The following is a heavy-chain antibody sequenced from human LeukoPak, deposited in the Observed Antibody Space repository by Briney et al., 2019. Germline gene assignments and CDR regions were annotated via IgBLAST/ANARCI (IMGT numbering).Heavy chain of an antibody. Sequence: SETLSLTCTVSGGSISSSSYYWGWIRQPPGKRLEWIRSIYYSGSTYYNPSLKSRVTISVDTSKNQFSLKLSSVTAADTAVYYCARLTYYDSSGYQRYFDLWGRGTLVTVSS. J-gene: IGHJ2*01. V-gene: IGHV4-39*01. D-gene: IGHD3-22*01. CDR3: ARLTYYDSSGYQRYFDL. CDR1: GGSISSSSYY. CDR2: IYYSGST.